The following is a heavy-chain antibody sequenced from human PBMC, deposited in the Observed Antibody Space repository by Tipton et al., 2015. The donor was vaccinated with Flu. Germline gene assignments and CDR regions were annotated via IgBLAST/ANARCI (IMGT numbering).Heavy chain of an antibody. CDR2: IGDNGSKT. J-gene: IGHJ4*02. CDR1: GFTYSSYA. V-gene: IGHV3-23*01. CDR3: AKERGRFSGYDY. Sequence: CAASGFTYSSYAMTWVRQTPGKGLEWVSTIGDNGSKTYYAESVRGRFTVSRDNSRDTLYLQMNSLRVEDTAVYFCAKERGRFSGYDYWGQGTLVTVSS. D-gene: IGHD3-10*01.